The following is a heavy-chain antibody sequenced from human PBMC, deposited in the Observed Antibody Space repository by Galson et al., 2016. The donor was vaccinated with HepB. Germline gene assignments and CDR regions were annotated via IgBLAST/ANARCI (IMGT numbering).Heavy chain of an antibody. CDR2: IHYGGSS. CDR3: AREIARNWFDP. Sequence: SETLSLTCTVSGGSISSSSYYWGWIRQPPGKGLEWIGTIHYGGSSYYNPTLKSRVTISVDTSKNQFSLKLSSVTAADTAVSYCAREIARNWFDPWGQGTLVTVSS. J-gene: IGHJ5*02. V-gene: IGHV4-39*02. CDR1: GGSISSSSYY.